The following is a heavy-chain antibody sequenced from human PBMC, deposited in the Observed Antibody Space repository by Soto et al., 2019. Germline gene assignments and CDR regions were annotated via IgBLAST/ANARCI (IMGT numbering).Heavy chain of an antibody. D-gene: IGHD4-17*01. J-gene: IGHJ2*01. Sequence: EVQLVESGGGLVQPGGSLRLSCAASGFTVSSHYMSGVRQAPGKGLEWVSVIYSGGSTYYTDSVKGRFTISRDNSKNTLYLQMNSLRAEDTAVYYCARDDYGGNSRYFDLWGRGTLVTVSS. CDR3: ARDDYGGNSRYFDL. V-gene: IGHV3-66*01. CDR2: IYSGGST. CDR1: GFTVSSHY.